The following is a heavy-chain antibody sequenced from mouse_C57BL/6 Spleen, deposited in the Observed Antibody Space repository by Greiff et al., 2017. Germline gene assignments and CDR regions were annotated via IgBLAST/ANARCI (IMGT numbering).Heavy chain of an antibody. CDR1: GYTFTSYW. CDR3: ARQLRLRYGMDY. D-gene: IGHD3-2*02. J-gene: IGHJ4*01. V-gene: IGHV1-64*01. Sequence: VQLQQPGAELVKPGASVTLSCKASGYTFTSYWMHWVKQRPGQGLEWIGTIHPNSGSTNYNETFKSKATLTVDKSSSTAYMQLRSLTSEDSAVXYCARQLRLRYGMDYWGQGTSVTVSS. CDR2: IHPNSGST.